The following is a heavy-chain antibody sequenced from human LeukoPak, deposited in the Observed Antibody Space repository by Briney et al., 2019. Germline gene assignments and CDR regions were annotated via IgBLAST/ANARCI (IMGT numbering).Heavy chain of an antibody. V-gene: IGHV3-23*01. CDR3: ASSSGWYDAYYYGMDV. D-gene: IGHD6-19*01. CDR1: GFTFSSYA. J-gene: IGHJ6*02. CDR2: ISGSGGST. Sequence: GGSLRLSCAASGFTFSSYAMSWVRQAPGKGLEWVSAISGSGGSTYYADSVKGRFTISRDNSKNTLYLQMNSLRAEDTAVYYCASSSGWYDAYYYGMDVWGQGTTVTVSS.